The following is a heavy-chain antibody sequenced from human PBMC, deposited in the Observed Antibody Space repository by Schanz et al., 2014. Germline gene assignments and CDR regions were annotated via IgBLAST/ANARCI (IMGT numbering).Heavy chain of an antibody. CDR2: INAGTGNT. D-gene: IGHD2-2*01. CDR1: GYSFISHA. V-gene: IGHV1-3*01. J-gene: IGHJ6*03. Sequence: QVQLVQSGAEVKKPGASVKVSCKASGYSFISHAIHWVRQAPGQRLEWMGWINAGTGNTEYSQKFQGRVTITRDTLASTAYMEVSSLRAEDTAVYYCAKDYQDCSSTSCYLWENYYMDVWGKGTTVTVSS. CDR3: AKDYQDCSSTSCYLWENYYMDV.